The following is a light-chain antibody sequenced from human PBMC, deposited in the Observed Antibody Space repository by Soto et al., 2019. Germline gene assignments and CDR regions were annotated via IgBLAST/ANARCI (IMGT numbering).Light chain of an antibody. CDR3: QSYDSSVRGV. CDR2: GNS. V-gene: IGLV1-40*01. CDR1: SSNIGAGYD. J-gene: IGLJ1*01. Sequence: QSVLTQPPSVSGAPGQRVTIPCTGSSSNIGAGYDVHWYQQLPGTAPKLLIYGNSNRPSGVPDRFSGSKSGTSASLAITGLQAEDEADYYCQSYDSSVRGVFGTGTKLTVL.